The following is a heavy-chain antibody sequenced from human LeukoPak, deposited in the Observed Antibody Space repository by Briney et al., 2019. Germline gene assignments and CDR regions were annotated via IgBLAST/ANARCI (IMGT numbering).Heavy chain of an antibody. CDR1: GYSISSGYY. V-gene: IGHV4-61*01. CDR3: ARDRGFHFDY. CDR2: IYYSGST. Sequence: SETLSLTCTVSGYSISSGYYWGWIRQPPGKGLEWIGYIYYSGSTNYNPSLKSRVTISVDTSKNQFSLKLSSVTAADTAVYYCARDRGFHFDYWGQGTLVTVSS. J-gene: IGHJ4*02. D-gene: IGHD3-10*01.